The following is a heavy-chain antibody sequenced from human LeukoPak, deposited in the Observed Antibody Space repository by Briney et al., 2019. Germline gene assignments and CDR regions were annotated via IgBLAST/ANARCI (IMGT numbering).Heavy chain of an antibody. D-gene: IGHD6-19*01. CDR1: GFTFSSHA. CDR2: ISSDGSYK. Sequence: GSLRLSCAASGFTFSSHALHWVRQAPGKGLEWVAVISSDGSYKYYADSVKGRFTISRDNSKNTPYLQMNSLIPEDTAVYYCARQYISGQWYFDYWGQGTLVTVSS. V-gene: IGHV3-30*04. J-gene: IGHJ4*02. CDR3: ARQYISGQWYFDY.